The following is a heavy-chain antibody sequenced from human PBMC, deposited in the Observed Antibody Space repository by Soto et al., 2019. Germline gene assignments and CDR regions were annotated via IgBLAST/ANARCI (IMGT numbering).Heavy chain of an antibody. CDR3: ARHTDDILTGNEALDI. D-gene: IGHD3-9*01. CDR1: GGSINNYY. CDR2: VYYSGTT. V-gene: IGHV4-59*08. Sequence: SETLSLTCTVSGGSINNYYWSWIRQSPGKGLEWIGYVYYSGTTNYNPTLKSRITILVDTSENQFSLKLTSVTAADSVVFFCARHTDDILTGNEALDIWGQGTVVTVSS. J-gene: IGHJ3*02.